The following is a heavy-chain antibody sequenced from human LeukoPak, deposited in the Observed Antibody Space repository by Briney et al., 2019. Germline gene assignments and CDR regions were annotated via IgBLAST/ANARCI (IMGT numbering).Heavy chain of an antibody. Sequence: PSETLSLTCTVSGGSVNSGNYYWSWIRQPAGKVLEWIGRMYTSGSTNYNPSLKSRVSISRDTSKNQFSLKLTSVTAADTAVYYCARVSGYYDILTAYYPSHFDYWGQGTLVTVSS. CDR3: ARVSGYYDILTAYYPSHFDY. D-gene: IGHD3-9*01. CDR2: MYTSGST. J-gene: IGHJ4*02. CDR1: GGSVNSGNYY. V-gene: IGHV4-61*10.